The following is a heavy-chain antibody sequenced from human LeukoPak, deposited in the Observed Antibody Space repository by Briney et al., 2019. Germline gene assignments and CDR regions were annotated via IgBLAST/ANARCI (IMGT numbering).Heavy chain of an antibody. Sequence: PSETLSLTCTVSGGSMSSSTNYWGWIRQPPGKGLEWIGSINYSGRTHYNPSLKSRVTISVDTSKNQSSLKVSSVTAADTAVYYCARRTGAAACDYWGQGTLVTVSS. J-gene: IGHJ4*02. D-gene: IGHD2-15*01. CDR1: GGSMSSSTNY. CDR2: INYSGRT. V-gene: IGHV4-39*01. CDR3: ARRTGAAACDY.